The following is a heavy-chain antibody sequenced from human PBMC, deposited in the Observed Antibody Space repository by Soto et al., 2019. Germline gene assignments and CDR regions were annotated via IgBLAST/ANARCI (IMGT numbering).Heavy chain of an antibody. D-gene: IGHD6-19*01. J-gene: IGHJ5*02. CDR2: IHGEGAGT. CDR3: AKDGVARNGVWDWFDP. V-gene: IGHV3-23*01. CDR1: GFTFRDYA. Sequence: EVQLLESGGGLVQPGGSVRLSCAASGFTFRDYAMTWVRQAPGKGLEWVSSIHGEGAGTYYADSVQGRFTVSRDDSKETLYLQMSSLRVDDTAVYYWAKDGVARNGVWDWFDPWGQGTLVTVAS.